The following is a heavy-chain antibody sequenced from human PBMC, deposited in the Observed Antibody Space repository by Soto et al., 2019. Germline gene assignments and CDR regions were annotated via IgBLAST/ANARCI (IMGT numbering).Heavy chain of an antibody. V-gene: IGHV3-33*01. J-gene: IGHJ4*02. Sequence: GGSLRLSCTASGFTFSSYGMHWVRQAPGKGLEWVALIWSDGSNRYYTDSVKGRFTISRDDSKNTLYLQMNSLRAEDTAVYYCAFTGRLDVDTAMVFDYWGQGTLVTVSS. CDR1: GFTFSSYG. CDR3: AFTGRLDVDTAMVFDY. D-gene: IGHD5-18*01. CDR2: IWSDGSNR.